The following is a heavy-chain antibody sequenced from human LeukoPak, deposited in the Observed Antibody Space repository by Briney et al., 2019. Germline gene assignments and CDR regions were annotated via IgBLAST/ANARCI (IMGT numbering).Heavy chain of an antibody. D-gene: IGHD6-13*01. CDR2: IYYSGST. V-gene: IGHV4-59*08. CDR1: GGSISSYY. J-gene: IGHJ4*02. Sequence: SETLSLTCTVSGGSISSYYGSWGRQPPGKGLEGIGYIYYSGSTNYNPPLHGRVTISADTSKSQFYLQLSSVTAADTAVYYCARPQYSSSWPFDYWGQGTPVTVSS. CDR3: ARPQYSSSWPFDY.